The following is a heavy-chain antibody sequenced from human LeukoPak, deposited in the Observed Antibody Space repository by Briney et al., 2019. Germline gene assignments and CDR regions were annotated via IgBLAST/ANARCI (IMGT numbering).Heavy chain of an antibody. D-gene: IGHD1-26*01. V-gene: IGHV3-30*18. CDR2: LSYDGTDK. J-gene: IGHJ4*02. Sequence: PGRSLRLSCAASGFTFSSYGMHWVRQAPGKGLEWVAFLSYDGTDKYYADSVEGRFTISRDNSKNTLYLQMNSLRAEGTAVYYCAKDTGWRGSFRYYFDYWGQGTLVTVSS. CDR3: AKDTGWRGSFRYYFDY. CDR1: GFTFSSYG.